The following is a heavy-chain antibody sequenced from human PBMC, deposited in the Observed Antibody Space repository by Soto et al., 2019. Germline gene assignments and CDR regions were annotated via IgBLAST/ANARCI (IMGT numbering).Heavy chain of an antibody. D-gene: IGHD2-15*01. CDR2: IYYDGIT. CDR3: EKVVVAATRHTDFDS. Sequence: ETLSLTGPVSGVSINSNNYYWAWIRQPPGKGLAWIASIYYDGITYYNPSLKSRVTISIDTSKNQFSLRLRYVTAADTAIYYCEKVVVAATRHTDFDSWGQGTLVTVYS. CDR1: GVSINSNNYY. J-gene: IGHJ4*02. V-gene: IGHV4-39*01.